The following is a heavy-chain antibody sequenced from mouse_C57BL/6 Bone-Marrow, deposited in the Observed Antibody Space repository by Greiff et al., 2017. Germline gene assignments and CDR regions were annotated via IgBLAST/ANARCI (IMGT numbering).Heavy chain of an antibody. CDR1: GYTFTDYY. Sequence: EVQLQQSGPVLVKPGASVKMSCKASGYTFTDYYMNWVKQSHGKSLEWIGVINPYNGGTSYNQKFKGKATLTVDTSSSTAYMELNSLTSEDSAVYYWATFYYGSSYPFAYWGQGTLVTVSA. D-gene: IGHD1-1*01. J-gene: IGHJ3*01. CDR2: INPYNGGT. CDR3: ATFYYGSSYPFAY. V-gene: IGHV1-19*01.